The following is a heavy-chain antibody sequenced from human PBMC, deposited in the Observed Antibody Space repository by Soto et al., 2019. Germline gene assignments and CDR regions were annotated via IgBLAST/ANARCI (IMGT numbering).Heavy chain of an antibody. CDR1: GYTFTSYD. J-gene: IGHJ6*03. CDR3: ARVDGSNYYYYYMDV. Sequence: ASVKVSCKSSGYTFTSYDINWARQATGQGLEWMGWMNPNSGNTGYAQKFQGRVTMTRNTSISTAYMELSSLRSEDTAVYYCARVDGSNYYYYYMDVWGKGTTVTVSS. V-gene: IGHV1-8*01. D-gene: IGHD3-10*01. CDR2: MNPNSGNT.